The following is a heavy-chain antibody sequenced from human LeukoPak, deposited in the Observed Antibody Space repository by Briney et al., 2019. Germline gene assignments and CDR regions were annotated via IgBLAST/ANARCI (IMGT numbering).Heavy chain of an antibody. Sequence: PGGSLRLSCAASGFIFDDFTIHWVRQVPGKGLEWVSLINWDGGSTYYADSVKGRFTISRDNSKNSLYLQMDSLTTEDTAFYYCAKGDVDSPMNFYHWGQGTLVTVSP. D-gene: IGHD5-12*01. V-gene: IGHV3-43*01. CDR3: AKGDVDSPMNFYH. J-gene: IGHJ4*02. CDR1: GFIFDDFT. CDR2: INWDGGST.